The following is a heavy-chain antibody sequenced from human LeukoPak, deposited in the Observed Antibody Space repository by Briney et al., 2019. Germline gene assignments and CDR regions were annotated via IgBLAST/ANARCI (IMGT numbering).Heavy chain of an antibody. CDR3: AKWDDVTVRVPYYFDY. J-gene: IGHJ4*02. V-gene: IGHV3-23*01. D-gene: IGHD1-1*01. CDR2: ISGSGGST. CDR1: GFTFSIYS. Sequence: GGSLRLSCAASGFTFSIYSMNWVRQAPGKGLEWVSAISGSGGSTYYADSVKGRFTISRDNSKNTLYLQMNSLRAEDTAVYYCAKWDDVTVRVPYYFDYWGQGTLVTVSS.